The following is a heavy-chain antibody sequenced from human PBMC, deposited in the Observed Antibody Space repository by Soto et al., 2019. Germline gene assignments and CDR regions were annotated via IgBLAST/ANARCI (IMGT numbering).Heavy chain of an antibody. D-gene: IGHD3-3*01. CDR1: GGTLSSFINYP. Sequence: QMQLVQSGAEVKKPGSSVKVSCKASGGTLSSFINYPINWVRQAPGQGLEWMGGIVPNVGTVNYAQKFQGRVTITADKYTGTAYMELSSLRSEDTALYYCARRDTSGLLRYFDNWGQGTLVTVSS. CDR2: IVPNVGTV. V-gene: IGHV1-69*06. CDR3: ARRDTSGLLRYFDN. J-gene: IGHJ4*02.